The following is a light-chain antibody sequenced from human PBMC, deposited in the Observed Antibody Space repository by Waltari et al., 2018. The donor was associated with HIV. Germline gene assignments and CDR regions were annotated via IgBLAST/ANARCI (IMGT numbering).Light chain of an antibody. CDR3: HQSYSYPRT. J-gene: IGKJ1*01. CDR1: QTVGSY. CDR2: AAS. V-gene: IGKV1-39*01. Sequence: DIDMTQSPSSLSASVGDRVTITCRASQTVGSYLTWYQQKPGKAPKVLIYAASSLESGVPSRFSGSGSGTDFTLTIDSLQPEDFATYFCHQSYSYPRTFGQGTKVEIK.